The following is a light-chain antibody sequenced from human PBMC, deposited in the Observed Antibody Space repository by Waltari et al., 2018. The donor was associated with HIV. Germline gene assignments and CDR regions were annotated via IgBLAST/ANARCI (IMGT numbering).Light chain of an antibody. CDR1: QSFDSDY. Sequence: EIVLTQSPVTLSLSPGERATLSCRASQSFDSDYLAWYQQKPGQSPRLLVYGAYSAFTRAPGIPDRFRGSGSGTDFSVAISGLQPEDSAMYYCQQYASSPSTFGGGTKVEIK. CDR2: GAY. J-gene: IGKJ4*01. CDR3: QQYASSPST. V-gene: IGKV3-20*01.